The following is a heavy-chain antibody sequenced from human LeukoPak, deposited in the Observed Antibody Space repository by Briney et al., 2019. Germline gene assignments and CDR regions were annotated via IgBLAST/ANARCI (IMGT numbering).Heavy chain of an antibody. CDR1: GGSISSYY. V-gene: IGHV4-59*12. D-gene: IGHD3-22*01. J-gene: IGHJ4*02. CDR2: IYYSGST. Sequence: SETLSLTCTVSGGSISSYYWSWIRQPPGKGLEWIGYIYYSGSTNYNPSLKSRVTISVDTSKNQFSLKLSSVTAADTAVYYCASRRVDDSSGYYGTYYFDYWGQGTLVTVSS. CDR3: ASRRVDDSSGYYGTYYFDY.